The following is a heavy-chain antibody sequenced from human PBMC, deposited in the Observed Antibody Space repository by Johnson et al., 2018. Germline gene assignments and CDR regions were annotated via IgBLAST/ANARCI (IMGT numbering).Heavy chain of an antibody. J-gene: IGHJ3*02. Sequence: VQLVQSGAEVKKPGESLKISCKGSGYSFTSYWIGRVRQMPGKGLEWRGIIYPGDSDTRYSPAFQGQVTISADKSISTADLQWSRLKATDTAMYYCARPGGDGYNYYAFDIWGQGTMVTVSS. CDR1: GYSFTSYW. CDR2: IYPGDSDT. V-gene: IGHV5-51*03. D-gene: IGHD5-24*01. CDR3: ARPGGDGYNYYAFDI.